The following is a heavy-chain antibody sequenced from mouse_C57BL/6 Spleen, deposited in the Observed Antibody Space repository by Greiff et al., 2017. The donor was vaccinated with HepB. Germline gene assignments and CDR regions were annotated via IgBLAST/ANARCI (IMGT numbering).Heavy chain of an antibody. CDR2: IDPENGDT. CDR3: TTYGFAWCAY. V-gene: IGHV14-4*01. D-gene: IGHD2-2*01. CDR1: GFNIKDDY. J-gene: IGHJ3*01. Sequence: VQLQQSGAELVRPGASVKLSCTASGFNIKDDYMHWVKQRPEQGLEWIGWIDPENGDTEYASKFQGKATITADTSSNTAYLQLSSLTSEDTAVYYCTTYGFAWCAYWGQGTLVTVSA.